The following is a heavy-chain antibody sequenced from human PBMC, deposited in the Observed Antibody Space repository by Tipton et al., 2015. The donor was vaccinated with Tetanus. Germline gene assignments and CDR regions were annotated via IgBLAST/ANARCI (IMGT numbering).Heavy chain of an antibody. V-gene: IGHV4-61*08. CDR1: GDSVSSGDYD. CDR3: SRANNDYPKKGPFDF. D-gene: IGHD1-1*01. Sequence: TLSLTCTVSGDSVSSGDYDWNWVRQPPGKGLEWVGYVHYSGRTNSSPSLKSRLTLSVDKSKNEVSLRLTSVTAADTAVYYCSRANNDYPKKGPFDFWGQGTRVTVSA. J-gene: IGHJ4*02. CDR2: VHYSGRT.